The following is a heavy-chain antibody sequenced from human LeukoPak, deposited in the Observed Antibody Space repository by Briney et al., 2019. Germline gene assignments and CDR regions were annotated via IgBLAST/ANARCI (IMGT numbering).Heavy chain of an antibody. CDR2: IYYSGST. CDR1: TDSITSNW. CDR3: ARRAADDAFDI. Sequence: SETLSLTCAVSTDSITSNWWSWVRQPPGKGLEWIGYIYYSGSTNYNPSLTSRVTISVDRTKNQFSLKLRSVTAADTAVYYCARRAADDAFDIWGQGTMVTVSS. V-gene: IGHV4-59*08. J-gene: IGHJ3*02.